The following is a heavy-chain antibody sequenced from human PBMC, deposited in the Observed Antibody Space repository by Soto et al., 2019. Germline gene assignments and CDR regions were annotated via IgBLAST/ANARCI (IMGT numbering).Heavy chain of an antibody. V-gene: IGHV1-69*13. CDR3: AREGSYCSGGSCSERYYYGMDV. CDR1: GGTFSSYA. D-gene: IGHD2-15*01. Sequence: EASVKVSCKASGGTFSSYAISWVRQAPGQGLEWMGGIIPIFGTANYAQKFQGRVTITADESTSTAYMELSSLRSEDTAVYYCAREGSYCSGGSCSERYYYGMDVWGQGATVTVSS. J-gene: IGHJ6*02. CDR2: IIPIFGTA.